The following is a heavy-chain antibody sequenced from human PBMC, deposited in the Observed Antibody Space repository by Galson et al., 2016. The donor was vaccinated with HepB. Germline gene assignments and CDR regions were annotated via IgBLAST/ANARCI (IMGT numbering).Heavy chain of an antibody. CDR2: ISYDESNK. CDR1: GFTFSGHA. V-gene: IGHV3-30-3*01. D-gene: IGHD6-13*01. CDR3: ARAYSSSWIYFDY. J-gene: IGHJ4*02. Sequence: SLRLSCAASGFTFSGHAMHWVRQAPGKGLKWVALISYDESNKYYADSVKGRFTISRDTSKNTLYLLMNSLRAEDTAMYYCARAYSSSWIYFDYWGQGTLVTVSS.